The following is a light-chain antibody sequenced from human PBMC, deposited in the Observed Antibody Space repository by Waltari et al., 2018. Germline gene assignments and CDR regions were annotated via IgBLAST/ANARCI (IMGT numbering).Light chain of an antibody. CDR1: SSDIGGFNY. CDR2: DVT. J-gene: IGLJ3*02. Sequence: QSALTQPASVSGSPGQSITISCTGTSSDIGGFNYVSWYQQHPGKAPRLIIYDVTNRPSGVSNRFSGSKSGNTASLTISGLQPEDESXYYCSSYTTSXXAHVLFGG. V-gene: IGLV2-14*03. CDR3: SSYTTSXXAHVL.